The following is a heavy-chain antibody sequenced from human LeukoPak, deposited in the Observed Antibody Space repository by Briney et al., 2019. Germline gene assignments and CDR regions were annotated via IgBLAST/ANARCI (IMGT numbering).Heavy chain of an antibody. V-gene: IGHV3-15*01. CDR1: GFTFSNVW. J-gene: IGHJ4*02. CDR2: IKSKTDGGTT. CDR3: NTDPASIFEVVVAATKLFDY. Sequence: PGGSLRLSCAASGFTFSNVWMSWVRQAPGKGLEWVGRIKSKTDGGTTDYAALVKGRFTISRDDSKNTLYLQMNSLKTEDTAVYYCNTDPASIFEVVVAATKLFDYWGQGTLVTVSS. D-gene: IGHD2-15*01.